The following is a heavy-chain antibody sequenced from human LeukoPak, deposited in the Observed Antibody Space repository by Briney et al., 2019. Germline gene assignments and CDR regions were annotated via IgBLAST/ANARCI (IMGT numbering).Heavy chain of an antibody. D-gene: IGHD6-19*01. Sequence: SGTLSLTCAVSGGSIRSSNWLSWVRQPPGKGLEWIGEIYHSGSTNYNPSLKSRVTISVDKSKNQFSLKLSSVTAADTAVYYCARGGTGIAVDAFDIWGQGTMVTVSS. V-gene: IGHV4-4*02. CDR3: ARGGTGIAVDAFDI. CDR2: IYHSGST. CDR1: GGSIRSSNW. J-gene: IGHJ3*02.